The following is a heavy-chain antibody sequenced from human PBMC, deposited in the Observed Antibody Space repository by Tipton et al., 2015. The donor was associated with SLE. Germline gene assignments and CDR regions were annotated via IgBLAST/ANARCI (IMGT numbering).Heavy chain of an antibody. J-gene: IGHJ4*02. V-gene: IGHV4-61*02. CDR2: IHTTGST. Sequence: TLSLTCTVSGASLSRGDDFWSWIRQSAGKGLEWIGRIHTTGSTHYNPSLQSRVSMSIDTSKNQFSLRLRSLTAADTAIYYCARDGDGSGFWGQGTLVTVS. CDR1: GASLSRGDDF. CDR3: ARDGDGSGF. D-gene: IGHD5-12*01.